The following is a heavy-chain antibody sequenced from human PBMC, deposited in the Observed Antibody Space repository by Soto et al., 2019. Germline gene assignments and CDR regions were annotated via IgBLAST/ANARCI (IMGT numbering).Heavy chain of an antibody. J-gene: IGHJ5*02. V-gene: IGHV4-39*01. Sequence: ETLSLTCTVSGGSISSSGYYWGWIRQPPGKGLEWIGSVYHSGNTYDNPSLKSRVTISADTSKNQFSLKLSSVTAADTAVYYCARHPSDFWFDPWGQGTLVTVSS. CDR1: GGSISSSGYY. CDR3: ARHPSDFWFDP. D-gene: IGHD2-21*02. CDR2: VYHSGNT.